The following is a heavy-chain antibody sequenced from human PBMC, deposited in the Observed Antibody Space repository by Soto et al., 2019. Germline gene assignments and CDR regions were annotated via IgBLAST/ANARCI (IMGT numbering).Heavy chain of an antibody. D-gene: IGHD4-17*01. J-gene: IGHJ6*02. CDR1: GYTFTSYA. CDR3: ARGGGDYHTYYYYGMDV. CDR2: INAGNGNT. V-gene: IGHV1-3*01. Sequence: ASVKVSCKASGYTFTSYAMHWVRQAPGQRLEWMGWINAGNGNTKYSQKFQGRVTMTTDTSTSTAYMELRSLRSDDTAVYYCARGGGDYHTYYYYGMDVWGQGTTVTVSS.